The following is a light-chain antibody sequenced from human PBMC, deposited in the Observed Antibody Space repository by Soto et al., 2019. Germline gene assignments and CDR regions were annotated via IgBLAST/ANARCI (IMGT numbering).Light chain of an antibody. Sequence: PGQSITISCTGTSSDVGGYNYVSWYQQHPGKAPKLMIYDVSNRPSGVSNRFSGSKSGNTASLTISGLQAEDEADYYCSSYTSSSTLYVFGTGTKVT. V-gene: IGLV2-14*04. CDR3: SSYTSSSTLYV. CDR2: DVS. CDR1: SSDVGGYNY. J-gene: IGLJ1*01.